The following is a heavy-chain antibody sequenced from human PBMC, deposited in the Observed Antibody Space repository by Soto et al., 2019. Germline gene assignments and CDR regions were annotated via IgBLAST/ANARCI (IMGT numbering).Heavy chain of an antibody. CDR3: ARGRWIAAAGTFDY. V-gene: IGHV1-69*13. D-gene: IGHD6-13*01. Sequence: SVKVSCKASGGTFSSYAISWVRQAPGQGLEWMGGIIPIFGTANYAQKFQGRVTITADESTSTAYMELSSLRSEDTAVYYCARGRWIAAAGTFDYWRQGTLVTVSS. CDR1: GGTFSSYA. CDR2: IIPIFGTA. J-gene: IGHJ4*02.